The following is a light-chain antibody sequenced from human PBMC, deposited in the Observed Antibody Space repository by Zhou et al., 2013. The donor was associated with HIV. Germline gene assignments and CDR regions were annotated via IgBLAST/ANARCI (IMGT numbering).Light chain of an antibody. Sequence: DIVMTQSPLSLPVTPGEPASISCRSSQSLLHSNGYNYLDWYLQKPGQSPQLLIYLGSNRASGVPDRFSGSGSGTDFTLKISRVEAEDVGVYYCMQALQTPFTFGPGDQ. CDR1: QSLLHSNGYNY. J-gene: IGKJ2*01. CDR2: LGS. CDR3: MQALQTPFT. V-gene: IGKV2-28*01.